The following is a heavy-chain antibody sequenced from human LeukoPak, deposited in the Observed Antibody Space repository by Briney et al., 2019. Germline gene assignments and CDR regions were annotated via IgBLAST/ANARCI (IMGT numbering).Heavy chain of an antibody. D-gene: IGHD3-22*01. V-gene: IGHV3-73*01. Sequence: GGSLRLSCAASGFTFSGSAMHWVRQASGKGLEWVGRIRSKANSNATAYAASVKGRFTISRDDSKNTAYLQMNSLKTEDTAVYYCTRDYYYDSSGYYVNFGFDPWGQGTLVTVSS. CDR1: GFTFSGSA. CDR2: IRSKANSNAT. CDR3: TRDYYYDSSGYYVNFGFDP. J-gene: IGHJ5*02.